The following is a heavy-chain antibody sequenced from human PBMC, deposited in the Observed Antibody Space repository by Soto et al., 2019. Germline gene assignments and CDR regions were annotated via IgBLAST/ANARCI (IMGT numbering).Heavy chain of an antibody. CDR1: GFTFSDYY. CDR2: ISSSGSTI. D-gene: IGHD6-19*01. Sequence: GGSLRLSCAASGFTFSDYYMSWIRQAPGKGLEWVSYISSSGSTIYYADSVKGRFTISRDNAKNSLYLQMNSLRTEDTAVYYCARGFYSSGWTEYFDYWGQGTLVTVSS. CDR3: ARGFYSSGWTEYFDY. J-gene: IGHJ4*02. V-gene: IGHV3-11*01.